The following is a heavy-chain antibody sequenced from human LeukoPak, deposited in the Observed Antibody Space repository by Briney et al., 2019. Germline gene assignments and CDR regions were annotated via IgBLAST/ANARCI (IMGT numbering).Heavy chain of an antibody. J-gene: IGHJ4*02. CDR3: VGDISGYYFDY. CDR2: IWYDGSNK. CDR1: GFTFRSYG. D-gene: IGHD3-22*01. Sequence: GRSLRLSCAASGFTFRSYGFHWVRQAPGKGLEWVAVIWYDGSNKYYADSVKGRFTISRDKGKNSLYLQMTSLRAEDTALYYCVGDISGYYFDYWGQGTLVTVSS. V-gene: IGHV3-33*01.